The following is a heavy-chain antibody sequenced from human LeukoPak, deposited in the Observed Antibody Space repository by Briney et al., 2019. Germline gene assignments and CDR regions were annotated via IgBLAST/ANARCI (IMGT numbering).Heavy chain of an antibody. CDR2: INHSGST. CDR1: GGPFSGYY. D-gene: IGHD3-10*01. J-gene: IGHJ4*02. V-gene: IGHV4-34*01. Sequence: PSETLSLTCAVYGGPFSGYYWSWIRQPPGKGLEWIGEINHSGSTNYNPSLKSRVTLSVDTSKNQFSLKLSSVTAADTAVYYCARGRTRITMVRGVVNFDYWGQGTLVTVSS. CDR3: ARGRTRITMVRGVVNFDY.